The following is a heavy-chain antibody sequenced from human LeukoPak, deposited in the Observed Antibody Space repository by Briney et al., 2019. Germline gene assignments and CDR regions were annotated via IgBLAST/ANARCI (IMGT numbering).Heavy chain of an antibody. Sequence: SVTVSFTASGYTFTVYYMNWVRQAPGQGLGWMGWINPNSGGTNYAQKFQGRVTMTRDTSISTAYMELSRLRSDDTAVYYCARPPSGSYYWFDPWGQGTLVTVSS. V-gene: IGHV1-2*02. D-gene: IGHD1-26*01. CDR3: ARPPSGSYYWFDP. CDR1: GYTFTVYY. CDR2: INPNSGGT. J-gene: IGHJ5*02.